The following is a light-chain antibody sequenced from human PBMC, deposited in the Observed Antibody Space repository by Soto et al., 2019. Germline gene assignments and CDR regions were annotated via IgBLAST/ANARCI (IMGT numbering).Light chain of an antibody. Sequence: ENVLTQSPGTLSLSPGERATLSCRASQSVGSNYLAWYQQIPGQVPRLLIYGATDRATGIPDRFSGSGSGTDFTLTISRLEPENFATSYCQQTFTTPHTFGQGTKLEIK. CDR1: QSVGSNY. J-gene: IGKJ2*01. V-gene: IGKV3-20*01. CDR3: QQTFTTPHT. CDR2: GAT.